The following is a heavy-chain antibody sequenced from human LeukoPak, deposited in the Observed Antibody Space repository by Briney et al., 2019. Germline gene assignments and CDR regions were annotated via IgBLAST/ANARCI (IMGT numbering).Heavy chain of an antibody. CDR3: ARTYYDYVWGSYSPLWFDP. Sequence: SETLSLTCAVSGGSISSGGYSWSWIRQPPGKGLEWIGYIYHSGSTYYNPSLKSRVTISVDRSKNQFSLKLSSVTAADTAVYYCARTYYDYVWGSYSPLWFDPWGQGTLVTVSS. V-gene: IGHV4-30-2*01. D-gene: IGHD3-16*01. CDR1: GGSISSGGYS. J-gene: IGHJ5*02. CDR2: IYHSGST.